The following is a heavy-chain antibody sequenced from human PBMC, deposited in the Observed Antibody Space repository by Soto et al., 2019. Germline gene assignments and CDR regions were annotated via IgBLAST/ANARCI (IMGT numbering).Heavy chain of an antibody. CDR2: ISGSGDST. CDR3: ARDCSGGSCYPGMDV. CDR1: GFTFNNYA. Sequence: PGGSLRLSCAASGFTFNNYAMSWVRQAPGKGLEWVSSISGSGDSTNYADSVKGRFTISRDSSKNTLYLQMNSLRAEDTAVYYCARDCSGGSCYPGMDVWGQGTTVTVSS. J-gene: IGHJ6*02. V-gene: IGHV3-23*01. D-gene: IGHD2-15*01.